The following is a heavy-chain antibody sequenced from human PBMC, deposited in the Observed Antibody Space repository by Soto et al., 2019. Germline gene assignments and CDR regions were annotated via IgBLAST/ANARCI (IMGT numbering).Heavy chain of an antibody. CDR3: ARDSSASATSYYFDN. Sequence: ASVKVSCKASGYKFINHYMHWVRQVPGVGLEWMGIINPNGGGIDYSQKFQGRVTMTRDTSANTVHMELSSLRSEDTGVYFCARDSSASATSYYFDNWGQGTLVTVSS. CDR1: GYKFINHY. CDR2: INPNGGGI. D-gene: IGHD6-25*01. V-gene: IGHV1-46*01. J-gene: IGHJ4*02.